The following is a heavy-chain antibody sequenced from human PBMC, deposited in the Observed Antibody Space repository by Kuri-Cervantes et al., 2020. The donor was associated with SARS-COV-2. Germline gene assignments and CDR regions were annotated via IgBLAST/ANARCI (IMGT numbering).Heavy chain of an antibody. Sequence: GGSPRLSCAASGFTFSSYAMHWVRQAPGKGLEWVAVISYDGSNKYYADSVKGRFTISRDNSKNTLYLQMNSLRAEDTAVYYCARDLGVVVPAIDYGMDVWGQGTTVTVSS. D-gene: IGHD2-2*01. CDR3: ARDLGVVVPAIDYGMDV. CDR1: GFTFSSYA. CDR2: ISYDGSNK. V-gene: IGHV3-30-3*01. J-gene: IGHJ6*02.